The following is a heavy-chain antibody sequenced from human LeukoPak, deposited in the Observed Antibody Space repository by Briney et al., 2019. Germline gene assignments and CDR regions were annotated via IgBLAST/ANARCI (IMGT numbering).Heavy chain of an antibody. CDR2: ISSSSSYI. CDR3: AKDFYGSGSYYYFDY. V-gene: IGHV3-21*04. Sequence: GGSLRLSCAASGFTFSSYSMNWVRQAPGKGLEWVSSISSSSSYIYYADSVKGRFTISRDNAKNSLCLQMNSLRAEDTALYYCAKDFYGSGSYYYFDYWGQGTLVTVSS. J-gene: IGHJ4*02. D-gene: IGHD3-10*01. CDR1: GFTFSSYS.